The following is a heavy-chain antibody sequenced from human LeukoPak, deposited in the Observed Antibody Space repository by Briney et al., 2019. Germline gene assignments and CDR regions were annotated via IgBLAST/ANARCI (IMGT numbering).Heavy chain of an antibody. CDR1: GYTLTELF. J-gene: IGHJ3*02. Sequence: ASVKVSCKVSGYTLTELFRHSVRQAAGKGRAWMGGFDLEDGETIYAQKFQGRVTMTEATSTDTVYMELSSLRSEDTAVYYCATDRTGDMGGYAFDIWGQGTMVTVSS. CDR3: ATDRTGDMGGYAFDI. V-gene: IGHV1-24*01. CDR2: FDLEDGET. D-gene: IGHD7-27*01.